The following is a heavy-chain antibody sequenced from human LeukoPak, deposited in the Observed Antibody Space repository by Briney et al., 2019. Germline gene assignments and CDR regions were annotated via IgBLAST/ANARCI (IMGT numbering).Heavy chain of an antibody. V-gene: IGHV2-70*11. CDR1: GFSLSTSGMC. D-gene: IGHD5-18*01. Sequence: SGPTLVNPTQTLTLTCTFSGFSLSTSGMCVSWIRQPPGKALEWLARIDWNDDKYYSTSLRTRLTISKDTSKNQVVLTMTNMDPVDTATYYCARTRGYNYGYVYWGQGTLVTVSS. CDR2: IDWNDDK. J-gene: IGHJ4*02. CDR3: ARTRGYNYGYVY.